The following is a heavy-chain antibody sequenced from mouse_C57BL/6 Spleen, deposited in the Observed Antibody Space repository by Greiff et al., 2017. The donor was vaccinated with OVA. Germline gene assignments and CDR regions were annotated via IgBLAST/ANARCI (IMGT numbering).Heavy chain of an antibody. V-gene: IGHV8-8*01. CDR2: IWWDDDK. D-gene: IGHD2-4*01. CDR3: ARIVLYDSWFAY. Sequence: VKLQESGPGILQPSQTLSLTCSFSGFSLSTFGMGVGWIRQPSGKGLEWLAHIWWDDDKYYNPALKSRLTISKDTSKNQVVLKIANADTADTATYYCARIVLYDSWFAYWGQGTLVTVS. CDR1: GFSLSTFGMG. J-gene: IGHJ3*01.